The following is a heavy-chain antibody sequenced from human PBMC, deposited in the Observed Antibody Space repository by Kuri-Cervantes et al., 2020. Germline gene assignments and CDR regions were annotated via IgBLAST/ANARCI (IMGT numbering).Heavy chain of an antibody. CDR2: IKSKTDGGTT. Sequence: GESLKISCAASGFTFSNAWMSWVRQAPGKGLEWVGRIKSKTDGGTTDYAAPVKGRFTISRDDSKNTLYLQMNSLRAEDTAVYYCAKDFLLIGYSGCRWCYGMDVWGQGTTVTVSS. J-gene: IGHJ6*02. V-gene: IGHV3-15*01. CDR1: GFTFSNAW. CDR3: AKDFLLIGYSGCRWCYGMDV. D-gene: IGHD5-12*01.